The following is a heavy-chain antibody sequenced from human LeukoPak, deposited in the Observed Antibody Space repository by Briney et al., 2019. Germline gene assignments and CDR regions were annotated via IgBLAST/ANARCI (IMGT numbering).Heavy chain of an antibody. CDR2: IYYSGST. CDR3: ARDFFGTARFDP. V-gene: IGHV4-61*08. J-gene: IGHJ5*02. D-gene: IGHD6-13*01. Sequence: TSQTLSLTCTVSGGSISSGDYYWSWIRQPPGKGLEWIGYIYYSGSTNYNPSLKSRVTISVDTSKNQFSLKLSSVTAADTAVYYCARDFFGTARFDPWGQGALVTVSS. CDR1: GGSISSGDYY.